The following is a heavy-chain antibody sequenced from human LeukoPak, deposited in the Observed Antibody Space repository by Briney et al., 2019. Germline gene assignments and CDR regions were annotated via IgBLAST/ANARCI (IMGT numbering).Heavy chain of an antibody. CDR3: ARVSYYDSSGYYFDY. D-gene: IGHD3-22*01. CDR2: IIPILGIA. CDR1: GGTFSSYT. Sequence: SVKVSCKASGGTFSSYTISWVRQAPGQGLEWMGRIIPILGIANYAQKFQGRVTITADKSTSTAYMELSSLRSEDTAVYYCARVSYYDSSGYYFDYWGQGTLVTVSS. V-gene: IGHV1-69*02. J-gene: IGHJ4*02.